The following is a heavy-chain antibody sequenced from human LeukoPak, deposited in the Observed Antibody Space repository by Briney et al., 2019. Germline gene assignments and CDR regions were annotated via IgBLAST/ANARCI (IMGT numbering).Heavy chain of an antibody. CDR2: VYFSGST. Sequence: PSETLSLTCTVSGGSIGSSSQYWGWIRQTPGKGLEWIGSVYFSGSTFYNPSLKSRVTISLDTSKNQFSLNLGSVTAADTAVYYCARGDYSDSTGYFAYWGQGTLVTVSS. V-gene: IGHV4-39*01. CDR1: GGSIGSSSQY. D-gene: IGHD3-22*01. CDR3: ARGDYSDSTGYFAY. J-gene: IGHJ4*02.